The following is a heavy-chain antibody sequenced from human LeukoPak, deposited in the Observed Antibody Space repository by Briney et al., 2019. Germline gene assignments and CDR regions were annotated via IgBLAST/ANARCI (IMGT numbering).Heavy chain of an antibody. Sequence: PGRSLRLSCAASGFSLSNYGMHWVRQAPGKGLQWVAAIWYDGSNQLYADSVKGRFTISRDNARDTLYLQMNSLSPEDTAVYYCARALSYNHEGLDYWGQGTLVTVSS. CDR2: IWYDGSNQ. V-gene: IGHV3-33*01. CDR1: GFSLSNYG. D-gene: IGHD5-18*01. J-gene: IGHJ4*02. CDR3: ARALSYNHEGLDY.